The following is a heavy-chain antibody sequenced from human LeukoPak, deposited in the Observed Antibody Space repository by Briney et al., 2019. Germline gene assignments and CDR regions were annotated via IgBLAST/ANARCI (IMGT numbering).Heavy chain of an antibody. CDR2: INHSGSA. Sequence: PPATLSLTCAVSGETFRGYYWSWIRQSPHKGMEWIGQINHSGSAAYNPSLKSRLTISVGSSKNQFSLELASVTAADTAVYYCARGRRPSVERQYTGGWYYFDYGGQGTLVTVSS. CDR1: GETFRGYY. CDR3: ARGRRPSVERQYTGGWYYFDY. J-gene: IGHJ4*02. D-gene: IGHD6-19*01. V-gene: IGHV4-34*01.